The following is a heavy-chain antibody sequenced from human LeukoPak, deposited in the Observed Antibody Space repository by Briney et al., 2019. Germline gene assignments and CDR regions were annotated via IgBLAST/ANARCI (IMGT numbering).Heavy chain of an antibody. D-gene: IGHD2-15*01. Sequence: ASVKVSCKASGYTFTSYDINWVRQATGQGFGWMGWMNPNSGNTAYAQKFQGRVTMTRNTSISTAYMELSSLRSEDTAVYYCARESDCSGGSCYSVAAFDIWGQGTMVTVSS. CDR1: GYTFTSYD. CDR3: ARESDCSGGSCYSVAAFDI. J-gene: IGHJ3*02. CDR2: MNPNSGNT. V-gene: IGHV1-8*01.